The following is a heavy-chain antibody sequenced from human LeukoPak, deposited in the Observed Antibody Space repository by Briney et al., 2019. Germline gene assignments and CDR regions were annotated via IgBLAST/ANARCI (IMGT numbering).Heavy chain of an antibody. J-gene: IGHJ6*03. V-gene: IGHV3-53*05. CDR3: ARGQRLVRPYYYYMDV. D-gene: IGHD6-6*01. CDR1: GFTVSSNY. Sequence: GGSLRLSCAASGFTVSSNYMSWVRQAPGKGLEWVSVIYSGGSTYYADSVKGRFTISRDNSKNTLYLQMNSLRSEDTAVYYCARGQRLVRPYYYYMDVWGKGITVTVSS. CDR2: IYSGGST.